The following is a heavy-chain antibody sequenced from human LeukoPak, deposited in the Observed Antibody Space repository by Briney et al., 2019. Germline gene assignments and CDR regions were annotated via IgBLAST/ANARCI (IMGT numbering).Heavy chain of an antibody. CDR2: IYTSGST. Sequence: SQTLSLTCTVSGGSISSGSYYWSWIRQPAGKGLEWIGRIYTSGSTNYNPSLKSRVTKSVDTSKNQLSLKLSSVTAADTAVYYCARDLGILWFDPWGQGTLVTVSS. D-gene: IGHD1-1*01. J-gene: IGHJ5*02. CDR3: ARDLGILWFDP. CDR1: GGSISSGSYY. V-gene: IGHV4-61*02.